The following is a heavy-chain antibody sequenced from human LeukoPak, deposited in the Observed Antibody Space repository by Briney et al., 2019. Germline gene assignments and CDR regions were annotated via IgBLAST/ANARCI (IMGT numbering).Heavy chain of an antibody. V-gene: IGHV4-4*07. D-gene: IGHD2-15*01. Sequence: SETLSLTCTVSGGSISSYYWSWIRQPAGKGLEWIGRIYTSGSTNYNPSLKSRVTMSVDTSKNQFSLKLSSVTAADTAVYYCARKYCSGGSCCYDYWGQGTLVTVSS. J-gene: IGHJ4*02. CDR2: IYTSGST. CDR3: ARKYCSGGSCCYDY. CDR1: GGSISSYY.